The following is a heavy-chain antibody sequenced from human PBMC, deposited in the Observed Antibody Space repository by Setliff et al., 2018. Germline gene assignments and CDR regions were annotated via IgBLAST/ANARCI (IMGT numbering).Heavy chain of an antibody. Sequence: SETLSLTCAVSGGSFSGYYWSWIRQPPGKGLEWIGEINHSGSTNYNPSLKSRVTISVDTSKNQFSLKLSPVTAADTAVYYCARGRSNFWGYYFDYWGQGTLVTVSS. V-gene: IGHV4-34*01. CDR3: ARGRSNFWGYYFDY. J-gene: IGHJ4*02. D-gene: IGHD3-3*01. CDR2: INHSGST. CDR1: GGSFSGYY.